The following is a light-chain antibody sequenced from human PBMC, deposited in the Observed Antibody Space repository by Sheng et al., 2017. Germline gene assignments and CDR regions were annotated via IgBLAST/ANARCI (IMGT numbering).Light chain of an antibody. Sequence: DVQLTQSPSSLSASVGDRVTITCRASPSVASWLAWYQQKPEKAPRFLVFGGSTLQSGVPSRFSASGSGTEFTLVIDNLQPEDSGTYYCQQFNSYPLTFGGGTNVEI. J-gene: IGKJ4*01. CDR1: PSVASW. CDR2: GGS. V-gene: IGKV1D-16*01. CDR3: QQFNSYPLT.